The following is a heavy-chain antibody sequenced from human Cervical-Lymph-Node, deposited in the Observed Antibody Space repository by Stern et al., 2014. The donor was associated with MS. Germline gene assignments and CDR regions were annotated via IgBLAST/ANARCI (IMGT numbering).Heavy chain of an antibody. CDR1: GGSISSSGYY. Sequence: VQLVESGPGLVKPSQTLSLTCTVSGGSISSSGYYWSWIRQPADKGLEWIGRIHDSGSTYYNPSLKSRVTISMDPATKQFSLKLPSVTAADTAVYYCATTRWDLFTWNWFDPWGQGTLVTVSS. J-gene: IGHJ5*02. D-gene: IGHD1-26*01. CDR2: IHDSGST. V-gene: IGHV4-61*02. CDR3: ATTRWDLFTWNWFDP.